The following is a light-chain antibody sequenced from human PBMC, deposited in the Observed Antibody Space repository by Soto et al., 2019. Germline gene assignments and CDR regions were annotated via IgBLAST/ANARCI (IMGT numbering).Light chain of an antibody. CDR3: QQYAGPPTT. CDR2: DAY. CDR1: QSFRGL. Sequence: EVVLTQSPGTLSLSPGGRATLSCRASQSFRGLLAWYQQKPGQAPRLLIYDAYNRATGIPDRFSGGGSGTDFTLTISRLEPEDFAVYFCQQYAGPPTTFGQGTRLEIK. V-gene: IGKV3-20*01. J-gene: IGKJ5*01.